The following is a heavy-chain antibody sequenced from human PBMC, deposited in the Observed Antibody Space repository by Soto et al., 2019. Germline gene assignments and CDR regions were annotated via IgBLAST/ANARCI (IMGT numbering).Heavy chain of an antibody. CDR2: FDPEDGET. CDR3: TTYHYDTRGYFDY. CDR1: GYTLTELS. Sequence: QVQLVQSGAEVKKPGASVKVSCKVSGYTLTELSMHWVRQAPGKGLEWMGGFDPEDGETIYAQKFQGRVTMPEDTSTDTAYMELSSLRSEDTAVYYCTTYHYDTRGYFDYWGQGTLVTVSS. V-gene: IGHV1-24*01. J-gene: IGHJ4*02. D-gene: IGHD3-22*01.